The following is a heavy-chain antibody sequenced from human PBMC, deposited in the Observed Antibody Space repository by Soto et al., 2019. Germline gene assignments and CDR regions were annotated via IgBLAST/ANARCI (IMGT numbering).Heavy chain of an antibody. D-gene: IGHD3-16*01. CDR1: GGSISSGGYS. V-gene: IGHV4-30-2*01. Sequence: SETLSLTCAVSGGSISSGGYSWSWIRQPPGKGLEWIGYIYHSGSTYYNPSLKSRVTISVDRSKNQFSLKLSSVTAADTAVYYCDRGTTWGYFDYWGQGTLVTVSS. J-gene: IGHJ4*02. CDR2: IYHSGST. CDR3: DRGTTWGYFDY.